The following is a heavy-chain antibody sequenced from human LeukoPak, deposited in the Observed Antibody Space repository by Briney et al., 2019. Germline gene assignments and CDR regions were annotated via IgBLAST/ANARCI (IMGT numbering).Heavy chain of an antibody. CDR3: ARGYGDDMITFGGVIVTSGKFDY. CDR1: GYTFTSYY. Sequence: GASVKVSCKASGYTFTSYYMHWVRQAPGQGLEWMGIINPSGGSTSYAQKFQGRVTMTRDTSTSTVYMELSSLRSEDTAVYYCARGYGDDMITFGGVIVTSGKFDYWGQGTLVTVSS. D-gene: IGHD3-16*02. J-gene: IGHJ4*02. CDR2: INPSGGST. V-gene: IGHV1-46*01.